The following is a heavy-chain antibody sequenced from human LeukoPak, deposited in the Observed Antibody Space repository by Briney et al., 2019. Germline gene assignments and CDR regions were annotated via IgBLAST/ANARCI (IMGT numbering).Heavy chain of an antibody. J-gene: IGHJ3*02. CDR3: ARDNPYYDSSGYAARDAFDI. CDR2: FYYSGST. V-gene: IGHV4-31*03. D-gene: IGHD3-22*01. CDR1: GGTISSGGYY. Sequence: PSETLCLTCTVSGGTISSGGYYWSCIRQHPGKGLEWIGYFYYSGSTYYNPSLKSRVTISVDTSKNQFSLKVSSVTAADTAVYYCARDNPYYDSSGYAARDAFDIWGQGTMVTVSS.